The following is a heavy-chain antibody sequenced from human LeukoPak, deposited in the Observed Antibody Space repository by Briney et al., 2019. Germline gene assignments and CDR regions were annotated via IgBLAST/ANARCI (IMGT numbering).Heavy chain of an antibody. V-gene: IGHV4-39*07. CDR3: VRADYNGGNPGSFDI. Sequence: SETLSLTCTVSGGSVSSSSYYWGWIRQPPGKGLEWIGTIYYTGISYYNPSLESRVTSSLDTSKNQFSLTLNSVTAADTAVYYCVRADYNGGNPGSFDIWGRGTMVTVSS. CDR1: GGSVSSSSYY. CDR2: IYYTGIS. D-gene: IGHD2-8*01. J-gene: IGHJ3*02.